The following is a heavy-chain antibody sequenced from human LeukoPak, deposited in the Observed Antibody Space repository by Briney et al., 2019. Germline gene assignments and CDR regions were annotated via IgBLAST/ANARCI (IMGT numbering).Heavy chain of an antibody. CDR1: GFTFSSYA. Sequence: GGSLRLSCEASGFTFSSYAMGWVRQAPGKGLEWVSVTSESGGSTHYADSVKGRFTISRDNSKNTLYLQMNSLRAEDTAVYYCAREMIRLGRRVDYWGQGTLVTVSS. CDR3: AREMIRLGRRVDY. CDR2: TSESGGST. J-gene: IGHJ4*02. D-gene: IGHD5-18*01. V-gene: IGHV3-23*01.